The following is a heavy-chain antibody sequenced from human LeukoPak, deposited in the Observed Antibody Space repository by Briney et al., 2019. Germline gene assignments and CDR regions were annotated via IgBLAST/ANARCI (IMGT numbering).Heavy chain of an antibody. Sequence: GGSLRLSCAASEFSVGSNYMTWVRQAPGKGLEWVSYISFSSATIHYADSVKGRFTISRDNAKNSLYLQLNSLRAEDTALYYCARDTHYYGSGSPAFDLWGRGTMVTVSS. CDR1: EFSVGSNY. J-gene: IGHJ3*01. D-gene: IGHD3-10*01. CDR3: ARDTHYYGSGSPAFDL. V-gene: IGHV3-48*01. CDR2: ISFSSATI.